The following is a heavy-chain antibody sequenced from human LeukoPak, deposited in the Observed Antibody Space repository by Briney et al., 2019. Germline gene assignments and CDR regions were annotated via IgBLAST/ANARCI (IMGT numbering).Heavy chain of an antibody. CDR2: ISSSSTTI. Sequence: GGSLRLSCAASGFTFSGYSMNWVRQAPGKGLEWVSYISSSSTTIYYADSVKGRFTISRDNAKNSLYLQMNSLRAEDTAVYYCAKASKVVALATLFDYWGQGTLVTVSS. CDR1: GFTFSGYS. J-gene: IGHJ4*02. CDR3: AKASKVVALATLFDY. D-gene: IGHD2-15*01. V-gene: IGHV3-48*01.